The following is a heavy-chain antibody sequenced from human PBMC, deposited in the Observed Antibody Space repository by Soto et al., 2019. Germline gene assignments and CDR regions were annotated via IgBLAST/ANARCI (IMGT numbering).Heavy chain of an antibody. D-gene: IGHD3-10*01. Sequence: PSETLSLTCTVSGGSISSGGYYWSWIRQHPGKDLEWIGYIYYSGSTYYNPSLKSRVTISVDTSKNQFSLKLSSVTAADTAVCYCARESSPLYGSGSEGYFDYWDQGTLVTVSS. CDR1: GGSISSGGYY. J-gene: IGHJ4*02. V-gene: IGHV4-31*03. CDR3: ARESSPLYGSGSEGYFDY. CDR2: IYYSGST.